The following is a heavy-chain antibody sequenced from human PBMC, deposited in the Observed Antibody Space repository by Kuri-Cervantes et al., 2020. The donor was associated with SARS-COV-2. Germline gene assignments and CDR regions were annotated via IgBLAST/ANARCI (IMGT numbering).Heavy chain of an antibody. CDR1: GGSISSYY. J-gene: IGHJ4*02. V-gene: IGHV4-59*01. CDR2: IYYSGST. D-gene: IGHD4-17*01. Sequence: SETLSLTCTVSGGSISSYYWSWIRQPPGKGLEWIGYIYYSGSTNYNPSLKSRVTISVDTSKNQFSLKLSSVTAADTAVYYCARDESDGDTYDYWGQGTLVTVSS. CDR3: ARDESDGDTYDY.